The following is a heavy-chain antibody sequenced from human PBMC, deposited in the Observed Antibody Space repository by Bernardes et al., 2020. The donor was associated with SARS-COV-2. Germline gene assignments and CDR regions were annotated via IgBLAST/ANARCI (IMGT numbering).Heavy chain of an antibody. D-gene: IGHD6-19*01. CDR1: GFPFDDFA. J-gene: IGHJ4*02. CDR2: ISWNSGSI. CDR3: AKDYETGELGIAVEGYCGH. V-gene: IGHV3-9*01. Sequence: GGSLRLSCAASGFPFDDFAMHWVRHSPGKGLEWVSGISWNSGSIGYAASVKGRFTISRDNAKNSLYLQMNSLRPDDTALYYCAKDYETGELGIAVEGYCGHWGQGTLVTVSS.